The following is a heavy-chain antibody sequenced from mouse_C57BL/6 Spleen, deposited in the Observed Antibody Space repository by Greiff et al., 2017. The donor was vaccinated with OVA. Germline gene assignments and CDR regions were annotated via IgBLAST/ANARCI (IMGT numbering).Heavy chain of an antibody. CDR1: DSEVFPIAY. V-gene: IGHV15-2*01. D-gene: IGHD1-1*01. CDR3: ARGEITTVVRYFDV. J-gene: IGHJ1*03. Sequence: QVQLKESGSELRSPGSSVKLSCKDFDSEVFPIAYMSWVRQKPGHGFEWIGGILPSIGRTIYGEKFEDKATLDADTLSNTAYLELNSLTSEDSAIYYCARGEITTVVRYFDVWGTGTTVTVAS. CDR2: ILPSIGRT.